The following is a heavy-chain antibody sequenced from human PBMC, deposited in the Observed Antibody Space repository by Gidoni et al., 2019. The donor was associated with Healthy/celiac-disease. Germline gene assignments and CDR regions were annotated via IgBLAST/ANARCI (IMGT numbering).Heavy chain of an antibody. Sequence: EVQLVESGGGLVQPGGSLRLSCAASGFTFSSYWMHWVRQAPGKGLVWVSRINSDGSSTSYADSVKGRFTISRDNARNTLYLQMNSLRAEDTAVYYCARDEDEGGYSYGSDAFDIWGQGTMVTVSS. CDR1: GFTFSSYW. CDR2: INSDGSST. CDR3: ARDEDEGGYSYGSDAFDI. D-gene: IGHD5-18*01. V-gene: IGHV3-74*01. J-gene: IGHJ3*02.